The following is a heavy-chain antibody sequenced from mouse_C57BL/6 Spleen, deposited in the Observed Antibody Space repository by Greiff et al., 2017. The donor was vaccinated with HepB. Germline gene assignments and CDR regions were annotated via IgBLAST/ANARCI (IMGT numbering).Heavy chain of an antibody. D-gene: IGHD2-4*01. J-gene: IGHJ2*01. V-gene: IGHV14-2*01. Sequence: EVKLVQSGAELVKPGASVKLSCTASGFNITDYYMHWVKQRTEQGLEWIGRIDPEDGETNYAPKFQGKATITADTSSNTAYLQLSSLTSEDTAVYYCARADDYDRDFDYWGQGTTLTVSS. CDR1: GFNITDYY. CDR2: IDPEDGET. CDR3: ARADDYDRDFDY.